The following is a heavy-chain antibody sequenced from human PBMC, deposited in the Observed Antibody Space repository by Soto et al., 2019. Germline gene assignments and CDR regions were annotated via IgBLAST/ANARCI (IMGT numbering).Heavy chain of an antibody. CDR1: GGSISSDGYY. Sequence: QVQLQESGPGLVKPSQTLSLTCSVSGGSISSDGYYWTWIRQYPGKGLEWIGYIYYSGRTYYTPSLKSRVTRPLDTSKNHFSLNLSSVTAADTAIYYCAGGSYDLLAGGQGTLVTVSS. V-gene: IGHV4-31*03. D-gene: IGHD3-9*01. J-gene: IGHJ4*02. CDR2: IYYSGRT. CDR3: AGGSYDLLA.